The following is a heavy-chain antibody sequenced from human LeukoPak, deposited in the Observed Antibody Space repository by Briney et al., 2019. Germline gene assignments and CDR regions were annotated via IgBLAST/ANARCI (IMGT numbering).Heavy chain of an antibody. D-gene: IGHD2-2*01. V-gene: IGHV3-23*01. CDR1: GFTFSSYA. Sequence: PGGSLRLSCAASGFTFSSYAMSWVRQAPGKGLEWVSAISGSGGSTYYADSVKGRFTIFRDNSKNTLYLQMNSLRAEDTAVYYCARPLNCSSTSCYAFDIWGQGTMVTVSS. CDR2: ISGSGGST. J-gene: IGHJ3*02. CDR3: ARPLNCSSTSCYAFDI.